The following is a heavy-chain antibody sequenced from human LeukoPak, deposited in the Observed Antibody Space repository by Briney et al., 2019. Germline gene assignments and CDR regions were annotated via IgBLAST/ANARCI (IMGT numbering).Heavy chain of an antibody. CDR2: IYSGGST. V-gene: IGHV3-53*01. D-gene: IGHD5-12*01. CDR3: AREAPSGYDYLDY. J-gene: IGHJ4*02. Sequence: GGSLRLSCAASGFTVSSNYMSWVRQAPGKGREGVSVIYSGGSTYYADPVKGRLTISRDNSKNTLYLQMNSLRAEDTAVYYCAREAPSGYDYLDYWGQGTLVTVSS. CDR1: GFTVSSNY.